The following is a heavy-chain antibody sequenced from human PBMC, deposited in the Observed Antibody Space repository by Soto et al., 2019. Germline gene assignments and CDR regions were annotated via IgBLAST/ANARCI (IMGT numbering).Heavy chain of an antibody. CDR3: ARARFGPLARGPYVMDV. D-gene: IGHD3-10*01. CDR2: IHSSGST. V-gene: IGHV4-30-4*01. J-gene: IGHJ6*02. Sequence: PSETLSRTCTVSGGSISSADYYWTWIRQPPGKGLEWIGYIHSSGSTYYNPSLKCRLTRSVDTSNYQFSLKLTSETSPYTGVYFCARARFGPLARGPYVMDVWGQGITVTVSS. CDR1: GGSISSADYY.